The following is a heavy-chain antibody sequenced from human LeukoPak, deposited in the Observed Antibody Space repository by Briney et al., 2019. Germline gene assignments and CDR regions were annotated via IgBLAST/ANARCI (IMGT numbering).Heavy chain of an antibody. CDR3: ARDPIAVAGTIDY. CDR2: INPNSGGT. D-gene: IGHD6-19*01. V-gene: IGHV1-2*02. CDR1: GYTFTGYY. J-gene: IGHJ4*02. Sequence: ASVKVSCKASGYTFTGYYMHWVRQAPGQGLEWMGWINPNSGGTNYAQKFQGRVTMTRDTSISTAYMELSRLGSDDTAVYYCARDPIAVAGTIDYWGQGTLVTVSS.